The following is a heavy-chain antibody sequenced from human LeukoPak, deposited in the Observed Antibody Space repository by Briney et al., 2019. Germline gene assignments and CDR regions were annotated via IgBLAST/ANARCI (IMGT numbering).Heavy chain of an antibody. D-gene: IGHD2-2*01. CDR1: GFTFSSYD. CDR3: AKDIVVVPAAIF. V-gene: IGHV3-23*01. J-gene: IGHJ4*02. Sequence: AGGSLRLSCAASGFTFSSYDMSWVRQAPGKGLEWVSAISGSGGSTYYADSVKGRFTISRDNSKNTLYLQMNSLRAEDTAVYYCAKDIVVVPAAIFWGQGTLVTVSS. CDR2: ISGSGGST.